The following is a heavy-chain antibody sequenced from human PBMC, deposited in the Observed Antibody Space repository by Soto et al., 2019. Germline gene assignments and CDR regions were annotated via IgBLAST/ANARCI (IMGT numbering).Heavy chain of an antibody. Sequence: GGSLRLSCAASGFIFSSYWMHWVRQAPGKGLVWVSRINSDGSTTTYADSVEGRFTISRDNAKNTLYVQMNSLRVDDTAVYYCVREARYDVFDIWGQGTMVTVSS. CDR3: VREARYDVFDI. J-gene: IGHJ3*02. V-gene: IGHV3-74*01. CDR1: GFIFSSYW. D-gene: IGHD4-17*01. CDR2: INSDGSTT.